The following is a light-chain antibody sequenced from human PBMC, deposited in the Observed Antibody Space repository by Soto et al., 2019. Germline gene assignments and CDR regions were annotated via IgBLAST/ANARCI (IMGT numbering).Light chain of an antibody. J-gene: IGLJ3*02. V-gene: IGLV1-47*01. CDR2: RHN. CDR1: SSNIGSNY. Sequence: QSVLTQPPSASGTPGQRVTISCSGSSSNIGSNYVYWYQQLPGTAPKLLIYRHNQRPSGVPDRFSGSKSGTSASLASSGLRSEDEADYYCAAWDDSLCGWVFGGGTKLTVL. CDR3: AAWDDSLCGWV.